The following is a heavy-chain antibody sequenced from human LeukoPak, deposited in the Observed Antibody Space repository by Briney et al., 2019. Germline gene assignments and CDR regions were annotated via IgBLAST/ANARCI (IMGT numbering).Heavy chain of an antibody. J-gene: IGHJ1*01. CDR1: GFTFSSYA. V-gene: IGHV3-23*01. Sequence: PGTSLSLSCAASGFTFSSYAMSWVRQAPGKGLEWVSAISGSGGSTYYADSVKGRFTISRDNSKNTLYLQMNSLRAEDTAVYYCAKVPGSSSWYIPGPQYFQHWGQGTLVTVSS. D-gene: IGHD6-13*01. CDR3: AKVPGSSSWYIPGPQYFQH. CDR2: ISGSGGST.